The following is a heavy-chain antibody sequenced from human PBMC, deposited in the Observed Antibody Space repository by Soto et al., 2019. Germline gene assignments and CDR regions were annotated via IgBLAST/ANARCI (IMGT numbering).Heavy chain of an antibody. CDR3: AKNGQPPYYYYGMDV. J-gene: IGHJ6*02. CDR2: ISGYNGDT. V-gene: IGHV1-18*01. D-gene: IGHD2-8*01. CDR1: GYTFTRYG. Sequence: QGQLVQSGAEVKKPGASVKVSCKASGYTFTRYGISWVRQVPGQGLEWMGWISGYNGDTKYAQKFQGRVTMTVDTSTTTAYMELRSLTSDDRAVYYCAKNGQPPYYYYGMDVWGQGTTVTVSS.